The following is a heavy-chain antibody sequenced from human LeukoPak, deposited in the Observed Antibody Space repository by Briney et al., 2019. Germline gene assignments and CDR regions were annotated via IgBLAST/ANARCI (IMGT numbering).Heavy chain of an antibody. Sequence: GGSLTLSCAASGFTFSDHYMNWLRQPQATGVESISYISHNGDSKYYADSVKGRLSISRDNAKSSLYLEMNSLRVEDTAVYYCARDRHGYFDYWGQGTLVTVSS. CDR1: GFTFSDHY. CDR2: ISHNGDSK. D-gene: IGHD6-13*01. J-gene: IGHJ4*02. CDR3: ARDRHGYFDY. V-gene: IGHV3-11*01.